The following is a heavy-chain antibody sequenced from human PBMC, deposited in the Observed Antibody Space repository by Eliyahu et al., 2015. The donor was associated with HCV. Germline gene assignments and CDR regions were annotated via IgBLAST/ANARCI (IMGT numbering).Heavy chain of an antibody. J-gene: IGHJ4*02. Sequence: QVQLVXSGGGVXQPGRSXRLSCAASGFTFSSXAMHXVRQAPGKGLEWVAVISYDGSNKYYADSVKGRFTISRDNSKNTLYLQMNSLRAEDTAVYYCARVRYNWNHSDYWGQGTLVTVSS. CDR2: ISYDGSNK. CDR3: ARVRYNWNHSDY. D-gene: IGHD1-20*01. V-gene: IGHV3-30*04. CDR1: GFTFSSXA.